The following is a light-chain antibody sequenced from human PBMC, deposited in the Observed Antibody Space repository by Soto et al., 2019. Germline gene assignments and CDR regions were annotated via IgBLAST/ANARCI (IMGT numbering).Light chain of an antibody. CDR3: SSYRSGNTVV. Sequence: QSALTQPASVSESPGQSITISCTGTSSDVGGYNYVTWYQQHPGKAPKLMIYDVSNRPSGVPNRFSGSKSGNTASLTIYGLQADDEADYYCSSYRSGNTVVFGGGTKVTVL. J-gene: IGLJ2*01. CDR1: SSDVGGYNY. CDR2: DVS. V-gene: IGLV2-14*01.